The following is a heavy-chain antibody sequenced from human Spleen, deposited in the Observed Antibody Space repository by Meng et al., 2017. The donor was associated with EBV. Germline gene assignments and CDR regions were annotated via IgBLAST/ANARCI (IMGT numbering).Heavy chain of an antibody. D-gene: IGHD5-18*01. CDR1: GVSISSGGYS. J-gene: IGHJ4*02. CDR3: AGGPTAMVTYFDY. CDR2: MHHSGST. Sequence: QLQAQESGSGMGKPSQNLSLTCAASGVSISSGGYSWSWIRQPPGKGLEWIGYMHHSGSTYNNPSLKSRVTISVDRSKNQFSLKLSSVTAADTAVYYCAGGPTAMVTYFDYWGQGTLVTVSS. V-gene: IGHV4-30-2*01.